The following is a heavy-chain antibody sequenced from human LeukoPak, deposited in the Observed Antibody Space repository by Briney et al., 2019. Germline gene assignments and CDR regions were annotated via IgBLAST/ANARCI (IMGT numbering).Heavy chain of an antibody. D-gene: IGHD5-12*01. Sequence: ASVKVTCKASGYTFTSYGVSWVRQAPGQGLEWMGWINVYNGNTKYAQNLQGRVTMTTDTSTSTAYMELRSLRSDDTAVYYCARGSRNSDYESQFDCWGQGTLVTVSS. CDR1: GYTFTSYG. V-gene: IGHV1-18*01. J-gene: IGHJ4*02. CDR2: INVYNGNT. CDR3: ARGSRNSDYESQFDC.